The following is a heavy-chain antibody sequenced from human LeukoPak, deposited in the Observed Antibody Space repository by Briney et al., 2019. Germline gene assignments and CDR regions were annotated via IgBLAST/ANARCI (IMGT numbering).Heavy chain of an antibody. CDR2: ISSGSSYI. V-gene: IGHV3-21*01. D-gene: IGHD1-26*01. Sequence: KPGGSLRLSCAASGFTFSSYSMNWVRQAPGKGLEWVSSISSGSSYIYFADSVKGRFTISRDNAKNSLYLQMNSLRAEDTAVYYCARGSGSYYPFDYWGQGTLVTVSS. CDR1: GFTFSSYS. J-gene: IGHJ4*02. CDR3: ARGSGSYYPFDY.